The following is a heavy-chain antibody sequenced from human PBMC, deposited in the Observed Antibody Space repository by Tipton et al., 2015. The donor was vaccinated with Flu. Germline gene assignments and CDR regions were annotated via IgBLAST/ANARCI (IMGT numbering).Heavy chain of an antibody. J-gene: IGHJ4*02. V-gene: IGHV3-53*01. CDR2: IYSGGST. CDR1: GFTVSSNY. Sequence: SLRLSCAASGFTVSSNYMSWVRQAPGKGLEWVSVIYSGGSTYYADSVKGRFTISRDNSKNTLYLQMNSLRAEDTAVYYCASGTRRISMSAYWGQGTLVTVSS. D-gene: IGHD3-10*02. CDR3: ASGTRRISMSAY.